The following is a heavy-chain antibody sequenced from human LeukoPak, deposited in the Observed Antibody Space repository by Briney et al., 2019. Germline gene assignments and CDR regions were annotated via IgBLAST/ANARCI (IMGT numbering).Heavy chain of an antibody. Sequence: SQTLSLTCTVSGGSISNLDYYWTWIRQPAGKRLEWIGRIYTSGGTNYNPSLKSRVTMSVDKSENQISLNLASLTAADTALYYCAGRGSSSGTFDVWGPGTFVTVSS. J-gene: IGHJ3*01. CDR3: AGRGSSSGTFDV. CDR2: IYTSGGT. CDR1: GGSISNLDYY. D-gene: IGHD2-2*01. V-gene: IGHV4-61*02.